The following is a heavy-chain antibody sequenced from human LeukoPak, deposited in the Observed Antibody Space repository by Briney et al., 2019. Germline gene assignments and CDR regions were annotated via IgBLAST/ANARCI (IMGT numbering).Heavy chain of an antibody. D-gene: IGHD6-19*01. J-gene: IGHJ4*02. V-gene: IGHV3-48*03. Sequence: GGSLRLSCAASGFSLSVYEMHWVRQAPGKGLEWISDISSSGTTTYYADSVKGRFTISRDNAKKSLYLQMNSLRAEDTAFYYCTTLTVATNFDYWGQGTLVTVSS. CDR2: ISSSGTTT. CDR3: TTLTVATNFDY. CDR1: GFSLSVYE.